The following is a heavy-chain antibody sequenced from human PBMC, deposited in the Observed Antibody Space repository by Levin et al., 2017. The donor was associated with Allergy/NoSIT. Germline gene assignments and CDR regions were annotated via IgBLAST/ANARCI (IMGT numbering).Heavy chain of an antibody. V-gene: IGHV3-30-3*01. Sequence: GGSLRLSCAASGFTFDSYAMHWVRQAPGKGLEWVAVTSYDGSNKYYADSVKGRFTISRDNSKNTLYLQLNSLSAEDTAVYYCARAVGGSSSGSPGYWGQGTLVGVSA. CDR3: ARAVGGSSSGSPGY. D-gene: IGHD6-13*01. CDR2: TSYDGSNK. CDR1: GFTFDSYA. J-gene: IGHJ4*02.